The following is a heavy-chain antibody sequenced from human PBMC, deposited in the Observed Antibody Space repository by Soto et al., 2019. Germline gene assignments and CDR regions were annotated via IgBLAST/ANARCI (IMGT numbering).Heavy chain of an antibody. V-gene: IGHV1-69*13. CDR3: ARVPPMVRGVIRYYYYCMDV. CDR1: GGTFSSYA. CDR2: IIPIFGTA. D-gene: IGHD3-10*01. J-gene: IGHJ6*02. Sequence: ASVKVSCKAPGGTFSSYAISWVRQAPGQGLEWMGGIIPIFGTANYAQKFQGRVTITADESTSTAYMELSSLRSEDTAVYYCARVPPMVRGVIRYYYYCMDVWGQGTTVTVSS.